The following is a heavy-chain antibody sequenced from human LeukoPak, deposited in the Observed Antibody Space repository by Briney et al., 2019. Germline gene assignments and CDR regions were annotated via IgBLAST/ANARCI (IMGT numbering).Heavy chain of an antibody. CDR3: ARALVRGAVAVSGY. D-gene: IGHD6-19*01. V-gene: IGHV1-2*02. J-gene: IGHJ4*02. Sequence: GASVKVSCKASGYTFTSYGISWVRQAPGQGLEWMGWINPNSGGTNYAQKFQGRVTMTRDTSISTAYMELSKLRSDDTAVYYCARALVRGAVAVSGYWGQGTLVTVSS. CDR2: INPNSGGT. CDR1: GYTFTSYG.